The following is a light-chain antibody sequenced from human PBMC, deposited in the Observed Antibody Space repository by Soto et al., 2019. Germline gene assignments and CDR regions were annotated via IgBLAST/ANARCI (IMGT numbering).Light chain of an antibody. Sequence: QSVLTQPASVSGSPGQSINISCTGTSSDVGGFNYVSWYQHHPGKAPKLMIYDVSNRPSGVSDRFSGSKSGNTASLTISGLQAEDEAYYYCSSYASTTLLVFGGGTKLTVL. CDR2: DVS. CDR3: SSYASTTLLV. V-gene: IGLV2-14*03. CDR1: SSDVGGFNY. J-gene: IGLJ2*01.